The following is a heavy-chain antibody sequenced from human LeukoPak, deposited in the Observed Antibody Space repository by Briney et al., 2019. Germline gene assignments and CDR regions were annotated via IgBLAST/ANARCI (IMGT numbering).Heavy chain of an antibody. Sequence: PGGSLRLSCAASGFTFSSYSMNWVRQAPGKGLEWVSYISSSSSTIYYADSVKGRFTISRDNAKNSLYLQMNSLRAEDTAVYYCARVDVTTDVYYYYYMDVWGKGATVTVSS. V-gene: IGHV3-48*01. CDR1: GFTFSSYS. CDR3: ARVDVTTDVYYYYYMDV. CDR2: ISSSSSTI. J-gene: IGHJ6*03. D-gene: IGHD4-17*01.